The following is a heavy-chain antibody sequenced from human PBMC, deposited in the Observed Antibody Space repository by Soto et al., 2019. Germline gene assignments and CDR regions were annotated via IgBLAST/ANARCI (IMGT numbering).Heavy chain of an antibody. Sequence: QVQLVQSGAEVKKPGASVKVSCKASGYTFTSYDINWVRQATGQGLEWMGWMNPNSGNTGYAQKFQGRVTMTRNSPISTAYMALSSLTSEDTAVYYCARGSVGSSSRGWYSYYGMDVWGQGTTVTVSS. J-gene: IGHJ6*02. CDR1: GYTFTSYD. CDR3: ARGSVGSSSRGWYSYYGMDV. V-gene: IGHV1-8*01. CDR2: MNPNSGNT. D-gene: IGHD6-19*01.